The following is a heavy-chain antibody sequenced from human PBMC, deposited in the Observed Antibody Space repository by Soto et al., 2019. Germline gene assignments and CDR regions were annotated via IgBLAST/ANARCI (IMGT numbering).Heavy chain of an antibody. D-gene: IGHD3-22*01. CDR2: IYYSGST. J-gene: IGHJ4*02. Sequence: SETLCLTCTVSGGSISGYYGSWIGQPPGKGLEWIGYIYYSGSTSYNPSLKSRLTISVDTSKNQFSLRLTSVTAADTAVYYCAIEDSSGYKFFDYWGQGTLVTVSS. CDR1: GGSISGYY. V-gene: IGHV4-59*01. CDR3: AIEDSSGYKFFDY.